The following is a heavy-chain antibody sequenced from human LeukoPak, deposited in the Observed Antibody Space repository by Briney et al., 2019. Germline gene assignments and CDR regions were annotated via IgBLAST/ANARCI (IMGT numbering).Heavy chain of an antibody. J-gene: IGHJ6*02. V-gene: IGHV1-2*02. Sequence: ASVKVSCMASGGXFNTYAISWVRQAPGQGLEWMGWINPNSGGTNYAQKFQGRVTMTRDTSISTAYMELSRLRSDDTAVYYCARPGLLVALNYGMDVWGQGTTVTVSS. CDR3: ARPGLLVALNYGMDV. CDR2: INPNSGGT. D-gene: IGHD5-12*01. CDR1: GGXFNTYA.